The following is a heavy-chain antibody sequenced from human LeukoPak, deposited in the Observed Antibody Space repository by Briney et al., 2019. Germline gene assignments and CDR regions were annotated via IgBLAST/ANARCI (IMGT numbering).Heavy chain of an antibody. D-gene: IGHD3-22*01. J-gene: IGHJ4*02. Sequence: GGSLRLSCAASGFTFDVYAMHWVRQAPGKGLEWVSHISGDGGGTYYADSVKGRFTISRDNSKNSLYLQMNSLRTEDTALYYCAKALADRDLPYYYDSSGYYLVLGYWGQGTLVTVSS. CDR2: ISGDGGGT. V-gene: IGHV3-43*02. CDR3: AKALADRDLPYYYDSSGYYLVLGY. CDR1: GFTFDVYA.